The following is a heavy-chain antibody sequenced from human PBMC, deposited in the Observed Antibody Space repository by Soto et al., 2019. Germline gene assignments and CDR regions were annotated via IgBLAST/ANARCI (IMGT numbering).Heavy chain of an antibody. J-gene: IGHJ6*02. CDR1: GFTFTSYA. CDR3: ARDREQRLPNYYYGLDV. Sequence: GGSLRLSCPASGFTFTSYAMHWVRQAPGKGLEWVAVVSSDGSQIYYADSVKGRFTISRDISKSTTYLQMNSLRTEDAAVYFCARDREQRLPNYYYGLDVWGQGTTVTVSS. D-gene: IGHD6-25*01. V-gene: IGHV3-30-3*01. CDR2: VSSDGSQI.